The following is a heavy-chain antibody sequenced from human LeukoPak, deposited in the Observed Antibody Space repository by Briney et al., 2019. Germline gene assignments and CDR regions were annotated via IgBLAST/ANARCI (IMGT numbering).Heavy chain of an antibody. CDR2: ISGSGGST. V-gene: IGHV3-23*01. Sequence: GGSLRLSCAASGFTFSSYAMSWVRQAPGKGLEWVSAISGSGGSTYYADSVKGRFTISRDNSKNTLYLQINSLRAEDTAVYYCAKDRGYSYGPEAYWGQGTLVTVSS. CDR1: GFTFSSYA. D-gene: IGHD5-18*01. CDR3: AKDRGYSYGPEAY. J-gene: IGHJ4*02.